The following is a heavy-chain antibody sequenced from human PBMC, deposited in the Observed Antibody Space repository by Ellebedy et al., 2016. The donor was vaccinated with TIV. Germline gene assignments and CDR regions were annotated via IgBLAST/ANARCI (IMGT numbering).Heavy chain of an antibody. CDR1: GYTFTSYY. CDR2: INPSGCST. J-gene: IGHJ4*02. CDR3: ARDTTVTTTRHFDY. Sequence: AASVKVSCKASGYTFTSYYMHWVRQATGQGLAWMGIINPSGCSTSYAQRFQGRVTMTRDTSTSTVYMELSSLRSEDTAVYYCARDTTVTTTRHFDYWGQGTLVTVSS. D-gene: IGHD4-17*01. V-gene: IGHV1-46*01.